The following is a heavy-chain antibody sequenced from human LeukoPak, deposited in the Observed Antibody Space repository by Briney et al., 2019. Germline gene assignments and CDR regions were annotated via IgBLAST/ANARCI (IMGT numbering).Heavy chain of an antibody. CDR2: IVLGSGNT. D-gene: IGHD7-27*01. CDR3: AALAGVQGLAYDPRDYFNS. J-gene: IGHJ4*02. V-gene: IGHV1-58*01. CDR1: GFTFTSSA. Sequence: RASVKVSCKAAGFTFTSSAVQWVREARGQRLEWIGWIVLGSGNTNYAQQFQERVTITRDLSTSSTYLELSSLRSEDTAVYYCAALAGVQGLAYDPRDYFNSWGKGTLVTVSS.